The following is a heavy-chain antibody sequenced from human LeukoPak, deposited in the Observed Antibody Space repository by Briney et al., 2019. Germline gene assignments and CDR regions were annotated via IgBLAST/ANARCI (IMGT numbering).Heavy chain of an antibody. D-gene: IGHD3-22*01. Sequence: GGSLRLSCAASGFTFSSYSMNWVRLAPGKGLEWVSSISSSSSYIYYADSVMGRFTISRDNAKNSLYLQMNSLRAEDTAVYYCARDRSGMIVVVHFDYWGQGTLVTVSS. CDR2: ISSSSSYI. CDR1: GFTFSSYS. V-gene: IGHV3-21*01. J-gene: IGHJ4*02. CDR3: ARDRSGMIVVVHFDY.